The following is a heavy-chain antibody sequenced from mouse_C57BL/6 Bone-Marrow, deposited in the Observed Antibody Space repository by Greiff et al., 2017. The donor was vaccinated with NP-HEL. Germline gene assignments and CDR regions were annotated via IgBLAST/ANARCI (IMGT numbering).Heavy chain of an antibody. Sequence: EVKLMESGGGLVKPGGSLKLSCAASGFTFSDYGMHWVRQAPEKGLEWVAYISSGSSTIYYADTVKGRSTISRDNAKNTLFLQKPSLRSEDTAMYYCARRTYYGIHWYFDVWGTGTTVTVSS. D-gene: IGHD1-1*01. CDR2: ISSGSSTI. CDR3: ARRTYYGIHWYFDV. V-gene: IGHV5-17*01. CDR1: GFTFSDYG. J-gene: IGHJ1*03.